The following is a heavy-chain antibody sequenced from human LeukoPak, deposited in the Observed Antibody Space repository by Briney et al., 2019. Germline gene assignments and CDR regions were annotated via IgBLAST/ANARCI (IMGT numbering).Heavy chain of an antibody. J-gene: IGHJ6*02. CDR2: MNPNSGNT. Sequence: ASVKVSCKASGYTFTSYGINWVRQATGQGLEWMGWMNPNSGNTGYAQKFQGRVTMTRNTSISTAYMELSSLRSEDTAVYYCARGRWLVRTNYYYYGMDVWGQGTTVTVSS. V-gene: IGHV1-8*02. D-gene: IGHD6-19*01. CDR1: GYTFTSYG. CDR3: ARGRWLVRTNYYYYGMDV.